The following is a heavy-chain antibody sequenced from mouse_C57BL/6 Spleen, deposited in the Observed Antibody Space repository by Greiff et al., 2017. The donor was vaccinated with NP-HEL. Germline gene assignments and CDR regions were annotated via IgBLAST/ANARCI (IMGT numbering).Heavy chain of an antibody. CDR2: IYPGDGDT. Sequence: VKLMESGPELVKPGASVKISCKASGYAFSSSWMNWVKQRPGKGLEWIGRIYPGDGDTNYNGKFKGKATLTADKSSSTAYMQLSSLTSEDSAVYFCARDSHDYFDYWGQGTTLTVSS. V-gene: IGHV1-82*01. D-gene: IGHD3-2*01. J-gene: IGHJ2*01. CDR3: ARDSHDYFDY. CDR1: GYAFSSSW.